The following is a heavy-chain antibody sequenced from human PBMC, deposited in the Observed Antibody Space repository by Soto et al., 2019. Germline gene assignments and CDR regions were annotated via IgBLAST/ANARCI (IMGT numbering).Heavy chain of an antibody. CDR1: GGSISSSSYY. D-gene: IGHD3-22*01. V-gene: IGHV4-39*01. J-gene: IGHJ4*02. Sequence: PSETLSLTCTVSGGSISSSSYYWGWIRQPPGKGLEWIGSIYYSGSTYYNPPLKSRVTISVDTSKNQLSLKLSSVTAADTAVYYCARDYDSSGDYWGQGTLVTVSS. CDR2: IYYSGST. CDR3: ARDYDSSGDY.